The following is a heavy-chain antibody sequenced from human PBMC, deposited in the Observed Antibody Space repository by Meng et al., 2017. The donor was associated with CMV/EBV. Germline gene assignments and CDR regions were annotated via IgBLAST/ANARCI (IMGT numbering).Heavy chain of an antibody. D-gene: IGHD2-2*01. CDR1: GSTFSSYA. V-gene: IGHV1-69*10. J-gene: IGHJ6*02. CDR3: ALGGMVPAAEYGMDV. CDR2: IIPILGIA. Sequence: SVKVSCKASGSTFSSYAISWVRQAPGQGLEWMGGIIPILGIANYAQKFQGRVTITADKSTSTAYMELSSLRSEDTAVYYCALGGMVPAAEYGMDVWGQGTTVTVSS.